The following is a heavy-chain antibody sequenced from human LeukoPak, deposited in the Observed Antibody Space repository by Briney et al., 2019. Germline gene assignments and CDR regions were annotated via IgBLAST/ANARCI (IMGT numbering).Heavy chain of an antibody. Sequence: PGGSLRLSCAASGFTFGSYGMHWVRQAPGKGLEWVALISYDGSNKYYADSVKGRFTISRDNSQNTLYLQMNSLRAEDTAVYYCAKDWAVAGTAGIDSWGQGTLVTVSS. V-gene: IGHV3-30*18. J-gene: IGHJ4*02. D-gene: IGHD6-19*01. CDR3: AKDWAVAGTAGIDS. CDR1: GFTFGSYG. CDR2: ISYDGSNK.